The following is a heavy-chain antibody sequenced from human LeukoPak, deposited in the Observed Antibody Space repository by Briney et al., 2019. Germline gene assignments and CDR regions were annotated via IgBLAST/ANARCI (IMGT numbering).Heavy chain of an antibody. CDR3: AKSLAPYDFWSGFGDAFDI. Sequence: PGRSLRLSCAASGFTFSSYGMHWVRQAPGKGLEWVAVISYDGSNKYYADSVKGRFTISRDNSKNTLYLQMNSLRAEDTAVYYCAKSLAPYDFWSGFGDAFDIWGQGTMVTVSS. J-gene: IGHJ3*02. CDR1: GFTFSSYG. V-gene: IGHV3-30*18. CDR2: ISYDGSNK. D-gene: IGHD3-3*01.